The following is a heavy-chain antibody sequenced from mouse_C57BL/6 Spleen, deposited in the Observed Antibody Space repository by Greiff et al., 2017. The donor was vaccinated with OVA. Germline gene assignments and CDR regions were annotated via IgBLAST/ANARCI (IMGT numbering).Heavy chain of an antibody. D-gene: IGHD3-2*02. Sequence: VQLQQSGAELVRPGTSVKVSCKASGYAFTNYLIEWVKQRPGQGLEWIGVINPGSGGTNYNEKFKGKATLTADKSSSTAYMQLSSLTSEDSAVYFCAAGAAQSRDFAYWGQGTLVTVSA. V-gene: IGHV1-54*01. CDR3: AAGAAQSRDFAY. CDR2: INPGSGGT. CDR1: GYAFTNYL. J-gene: IGHJ3*01.